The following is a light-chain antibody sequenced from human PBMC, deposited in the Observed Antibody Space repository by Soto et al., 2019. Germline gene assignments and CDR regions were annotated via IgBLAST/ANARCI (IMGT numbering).Light chain of an antibody. CDR1: SSDVGAYNF. J-gene: IGLJ2*01. CDR3: CSYAGSSSQV. V-gene: IGLV2-11*01. CDR2: DVS. Sequence: QSALTQPPSVSGSPGQSVTISCTGTSSDVGAYNFVSWYQHHPGKAPKLIIFDVSTRPSGVPDRFSGSKSGNTASLTISGLQADDAADYYCCSYAGSSSQVLGGGTKLTVL.